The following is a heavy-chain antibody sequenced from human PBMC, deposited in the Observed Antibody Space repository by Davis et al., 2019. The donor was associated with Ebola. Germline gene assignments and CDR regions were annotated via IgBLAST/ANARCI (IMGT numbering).Heavy chain of an antibody. J-gene: IGHJ4*02. CDR1: GFTFSSYA. D-gene: IGHD6-13*01. Sequence: GGSLRLSCAASGFTFSSYAMSWVRQPPGKGLEWVSAFSGSGGSTYYADSVKGRFTISRDNSKNTLYLQMNSLRAEDTAVYYCAKGGSSWSFDYWGQGTLVTVSS. V-gene: IGHV3-23*01. CDR2: FSGSGGST. CDR3: AKGGSSWSFDY.